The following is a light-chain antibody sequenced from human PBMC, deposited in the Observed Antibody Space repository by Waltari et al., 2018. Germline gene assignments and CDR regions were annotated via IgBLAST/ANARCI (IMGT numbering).Light chain of an antibody. Sequence: EIVLTQSPATLSLSPGERATLSCRASQSVRSYLAWYQQKPGQAPRLLIDDTSNRASGIPAGVSGSGAGTDFSLSISSLEPEDFAVDYCQQRHNWPLTFGGGTKVEIK. CDR3: QQRHNWPLT. CDR2: DTS. J-gene: IGKJ4*01. V-gene: IGKV3-11*01. CDR1: QSVRSY.